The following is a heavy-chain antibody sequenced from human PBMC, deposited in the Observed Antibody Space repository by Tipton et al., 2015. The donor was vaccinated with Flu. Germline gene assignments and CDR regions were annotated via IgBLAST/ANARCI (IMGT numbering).Heavy chain of an antibody. J-gene: IGHJ2*01. CDR2: IYTSGST. D-gene: IGHD4-17*01. CDR3: ARDATNYGDYPRYWYFDL. Sequence: TLSLTCTVSGGSISSGSYYWSWIRQPAGKGLEWIGRIYTSGSTNYNPSLKSRVTISLETSKNQFSLKMSSVTAADTAVYYCARDATNYGDYPRYWYFDLWGRGTLGTVSS. V-gene: IGHV4-61*02. CDR1: GGSISSGSYY.